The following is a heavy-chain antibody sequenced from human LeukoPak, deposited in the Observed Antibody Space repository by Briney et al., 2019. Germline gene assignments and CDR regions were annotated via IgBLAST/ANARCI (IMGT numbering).Heavy chain of an antibody. D-gene: IGHD3-22*01. CDR2: IYHSGST. Sequence: SQTLSLTCAVSGGSISSGGYSWSWIRQPPGKGLEWIGYIYHSGSTYYNPSLKSRVTISVDRSKNQFSLKLSSVPAADTAVYYCARARVTMIGFDPWGQGTLVTVSS. J-gene: IGHJ5*02. CDR1: GGSISSGGYS. CDR3: ARARVTMIGFDP. V-gene: IGHV4-30-2*01.